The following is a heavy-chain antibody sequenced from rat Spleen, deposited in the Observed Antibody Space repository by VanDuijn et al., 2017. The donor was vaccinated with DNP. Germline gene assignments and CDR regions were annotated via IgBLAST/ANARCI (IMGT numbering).Heavy chain of an antibody. Sequence: EVKFVESGGGLVQPGRSLKLSCAASGFIFNDFWMGWVRQAPGKGLEWIGEINKESGTIIYSPSLKDKFTISRDNAQNTLYLQMNSLRSEDTATYYCTRKYTTDYYWYFDFWGPGTMVTVSS. CDR3: TRKYTTDYYWYFDF. D-gene: IGHD1-6*01. CDR1: GFIFNDFW. V-gene: IGHV4-2*01. CDR2: INKESGTI. J-gene: IGHJ1*01.